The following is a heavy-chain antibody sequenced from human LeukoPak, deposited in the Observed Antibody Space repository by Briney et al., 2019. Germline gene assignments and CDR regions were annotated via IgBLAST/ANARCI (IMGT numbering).Heavy chain of an antibody. V-gene: IGHV1-18*01. CDR2: ISTYNGNT. CDR3: ARDGTTLSRWFDP. D-gene: IGHD1-7*01. CDR1: GYTFTSLG. J-gene: IGHJ5*02. Sequence: ASVKSSCKASGYTFTSLGISWVRQAPGHELEWIGWISTYNGNTNYVQKLQGRVTMTTDTSTSTAYMELRSLRSDDTAVYYCARDGTTLSRWFDPWGQGTLVTVSS.